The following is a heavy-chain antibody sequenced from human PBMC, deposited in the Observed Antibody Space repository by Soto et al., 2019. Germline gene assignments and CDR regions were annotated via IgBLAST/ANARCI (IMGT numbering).Heavy chain of an antibody. J-gene: IGHJ5*02. CDR3: ARIFHDNYDFWSGYGWFDP. D-gene: IGHD3-3*01. CDR1: GYTFTSYG. Sequence: GASVKVSCKASGYTFTSYGISWVRQAPGQGLEWMGWISAYNGNTSYAQKLQGRVTMTTDTSTSTAYMELRSLRSDDTAVYYCARIFHDNYDFWSGYGWFDPWGQGTLVTVSS. CDR2: ISAYNGNT. V-gene: IGHV1-18*01.